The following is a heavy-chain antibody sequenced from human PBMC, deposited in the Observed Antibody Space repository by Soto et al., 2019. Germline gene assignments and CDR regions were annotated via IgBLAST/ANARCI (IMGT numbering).Heavy chain of an antibody. CDR1: GGSISSGGYY. CDR2: IYYSGST. D-gene: IGHD3-3*01. J-gene: IGHJ5*02. CDR3: AREVPSILSGGFNWFDP. Sequence: SETLSLTCTVSGGSISSGGYYWSWIRQHPGKGLEWIGYIYYSGSTYYNPSLKSRVTISVDTSKNQFSLKLSSVTAADTAVYYCAREVPSILSGGFNWFDPWGQGTLGTVSS. V-gene: IGHV4-31*03.